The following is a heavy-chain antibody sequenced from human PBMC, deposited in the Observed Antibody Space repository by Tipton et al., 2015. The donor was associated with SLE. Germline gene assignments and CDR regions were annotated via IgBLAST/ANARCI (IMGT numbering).Heavy chain of an antibody. CDR1: GDSISSNNYY. CDR3: ARALTADRGRAFDI. CDR2: FYYSG. D-gene: IGHD7-27*01. Sequence: SLRLSCTVSGDSISSNNYYWGWIRRPPGKGLEWVQTFYYSGDSVKGRFTISRDNAKDTLYLQMNSLRAEDTAVYYCARALTADRGRAFDIWGRGTMVTVSS. J-gene: IGHJ3*02. V-gene: IGHV3-69-1*01.